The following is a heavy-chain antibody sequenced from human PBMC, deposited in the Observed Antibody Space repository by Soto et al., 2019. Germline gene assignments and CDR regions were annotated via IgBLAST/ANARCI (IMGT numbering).Heavy chain of an antibody. J-gene: IGHJ6*02. V-gene: IGHV1-3*04. Sequence: QGTLVQSGAEVKEPGASVTVSCKISGYTFNKNAIHWVRQAPGERLEWMGWINTGNGDTKYSQKLQDRVAITRDTSANTAYMEQSSLKSEDTATYYCARSRNPPVISRYFYDGMDVWGQGTTVTVSS. CDR3: ARSRNPPVISRYFYDGMDV. CDR1: GYTFNKNA. D-gene: IGHD2-21*01. CDR2: INTGNGDT.